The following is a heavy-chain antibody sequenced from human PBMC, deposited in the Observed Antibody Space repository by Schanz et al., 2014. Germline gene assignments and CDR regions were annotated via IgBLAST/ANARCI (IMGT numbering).Heavy chain of an antibody. D-gene: IGHD3-22*01. J-gene: IGHJ4*02. CDR1: GFTFSGSA. V-gene: IGHV3-30*18. CDR2: ISYHGSER. CDR3: AKSYDTSGYSGFDY. Sequence: VQLVESGGGLVQPGGSLKLSCAASGFTFSGSAMHWVRQAPGRGLEWVAVISYHGSERYYADSVKGRFTISRDNSKNTLYLQMNSLRTEDTAVYFCAKSYDTSGYSGFDYWGQGTLVTVSS.